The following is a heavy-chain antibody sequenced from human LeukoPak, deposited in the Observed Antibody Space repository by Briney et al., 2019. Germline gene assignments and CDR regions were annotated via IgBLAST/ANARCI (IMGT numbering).Heavy chain of an antibody. J-gene: IGHJ4*02. V-gene: IGHV3-21*01. CDR3: AGDSSNWNIDY. Sequence: GGSLRLSCAASGFTFSSYCMNWVRQAPGKGLDWASSISSSSSYIYYADSVKGRFTISRDNAKNSLYLQMNSLRVEDTAVYYCAGDSSNWNIDYWGQGTPVTVSS. D-gene: IGHD6-13*01. CDR2: ISSSSSYI. CDR1: GFTFSSYC.